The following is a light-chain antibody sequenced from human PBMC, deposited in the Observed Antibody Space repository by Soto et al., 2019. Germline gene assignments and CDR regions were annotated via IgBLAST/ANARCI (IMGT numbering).Light chain of an antibody. CDR1: QGIRGW. J-gene: IGKJ4*01. V-gene: IGKV1D-16*01. Sequence: DIKMTQSPSSLSAFIGDRVTITCRASQGIRGWLAWYQLKPGKAPKSLIYATSTLQDGVPSRFSGNGSETEFTLTIISLQSEDIATYYCQQYNNSPLTFGGGTKVEIK. CDR3: QQYNNSPLT. CDR2: ATS.